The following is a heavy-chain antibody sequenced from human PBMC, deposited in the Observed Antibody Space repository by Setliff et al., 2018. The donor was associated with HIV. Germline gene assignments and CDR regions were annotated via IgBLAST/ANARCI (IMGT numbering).Heavy chain of an antibody. Sequence: AASVKVSCKASGGTFGGFGISWVRQAPGQGLEWMGGIIPTFTSANYAQKFQARVIITTDKSTSTAFMELTRLASEDTAVYYCARSVHSLYGDYATYFDPWGQGTQVTVSS. V-gene: IGHV1-69*05. CDR3: ARSVHSLYGDYATYFDP. D-gene: IGHD4-17*01. CDR1: GGTFGGFG. J-gene: IGHJ5*02. CDR2: IIPTFTSA.